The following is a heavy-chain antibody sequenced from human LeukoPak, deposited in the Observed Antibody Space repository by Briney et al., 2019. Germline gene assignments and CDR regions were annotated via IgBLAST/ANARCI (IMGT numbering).Heavy chain of an antibody. V-gene: IGHV4-59*01. J-gene: IGHJ6*03. Sequence: SETLSLTCTVSDGSIINCYWSWIRQPPGTGLEWIGYIYYSGSTNYNPSLKSRVTISVDTSKNQFSLKLSSVTAADTAVYYCARAFGRSAPAGYYYYMDVWGKGTTVTVSS. D-gene: IGHD3-10*01. CDR3: ARAFGRSAPAGYYYYMDV. CDR2: IYYSGST. CDR1: DGSIINCY.